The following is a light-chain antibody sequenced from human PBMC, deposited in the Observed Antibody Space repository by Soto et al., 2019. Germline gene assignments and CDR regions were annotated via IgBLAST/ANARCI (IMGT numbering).Light chain of an antibody. J-gene: IGLJ2*01. CDR2: EVT. CDR3: SSYAGSNNWV. V-gene: IGLV2-8*01. CDR1: SSDVADYNY. Sequence: QSALTQPASVSGSPGQSVTISCTGASSDVADYNYVSWYQQHPGKAPKLMIYEVTKRPSGVPDRFSGSKSGNTASLTVSGLQAEDESAYYCSSYAGSNNWVFGGGTKLTVL.